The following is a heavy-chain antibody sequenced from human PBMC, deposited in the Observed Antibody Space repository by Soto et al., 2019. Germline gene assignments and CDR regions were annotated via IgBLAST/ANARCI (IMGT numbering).Heavy chain of an antibody. V-gene: IGHV1-3*01. CDR1: GYPFTSHA. CDR2: ISAGNGDT. Sequence: QVQLVQSGAEVKKPGASVKVSCKASGYPFTSHAVQWVRQAPGQGLEWMGWISAGNGDTKYSEKFQGRLTITRDTSASTAYMELGSLRFEDTSVYYCVRRSGAYGIDYWGQGTLVTVSS. J-gene: IGHJ4*02. D-gene: IGHD1-26*01. CDR3: VRRSGAYGIDY.